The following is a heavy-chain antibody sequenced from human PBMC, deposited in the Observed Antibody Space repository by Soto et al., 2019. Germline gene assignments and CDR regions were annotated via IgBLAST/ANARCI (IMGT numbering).Heavy chain of an antibody. CDR2: ISTYNGNT. CDR3: ARDTIARPWELPYRVPYFDY. V-gene: IGHV1-18*01. CDR1: GYTFSSYG. J-gene: IGHJ4*02. D-gene: IGHD1-26*01. Sequence: QFQLVQSGAEVKKHGASVKVSCKASGYTFSSYGISWVRQASGQGLEWMGWISTYNGNTNYARKFQGRVIMTTDTSTTTAYMELRSLRSEDTAVYYCARDTIARPWELPYRVPYFDYWGQGTLVTVSS.